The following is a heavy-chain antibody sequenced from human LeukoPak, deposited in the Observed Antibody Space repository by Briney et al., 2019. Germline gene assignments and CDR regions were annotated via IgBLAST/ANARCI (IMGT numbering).Heavy chain of an antibody. V-gene: IGHV3-15*01. CDR3: TTVVVLMVYAIDY. Sequence: PGGSLRLSCAASGFTFSNAWMSWVRQAPGNGLEWVGRIKSKTDGGTTDYAAPVKGRFTISRDDSKNTLYLQMNSLKTEDTAVYYCTTVVVLMVYAIDYWGQGTLVTVSS. D-gene: IGHD2-8*01. CDR2: IKSKTDGGTT. J-gene: IGHJ4*02. CDR1: GFTFSNAW.